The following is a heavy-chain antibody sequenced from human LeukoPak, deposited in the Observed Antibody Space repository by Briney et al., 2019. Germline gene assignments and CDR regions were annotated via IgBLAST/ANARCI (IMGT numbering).Heavy chain of an antibody. J-gene: IGHJ4*02. Sequence: GGSLRLSCSASGFSFSTYAMHWVRQAPGKGLEYVSGISSNGGNTYYAESVKGRFTISRDNSKNTLYLQMSSLRAEDTAMYYCVRNYYDYLWGSYPLDSWGQGTLVTVSS. V-gene: IGHV3-64D*09. CDR1: GFSFSTYA. CDR2: ISSNGGNT. D-gene: IGHD3-16*02. CDR3: VRNYYDYLWGSYPLDS.